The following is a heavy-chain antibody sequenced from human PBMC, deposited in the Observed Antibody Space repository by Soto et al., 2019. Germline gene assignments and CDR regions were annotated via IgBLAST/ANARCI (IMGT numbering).Heavy chain of an antibody. J-gene: IGHJ4*02. Sequence: QVQLQESGPGLVKPSETLSLTCTVSGGSMSNYYWSWIRQPAGKGLEWIGRIFDSGYTNYNPSLKSRVILSVDTSKSQFSPKLSSVTAADTAVYYCVREGDYSDSNGFPLFDYWGQGTLVTVSS. D-gene: IGHD3-22*01. CDR2: IFDSGYT. CDR1: GGSMSNYY. CDR3: VREGDYSDSNGFPLFDY. V-gene: IGHV4-4*07.